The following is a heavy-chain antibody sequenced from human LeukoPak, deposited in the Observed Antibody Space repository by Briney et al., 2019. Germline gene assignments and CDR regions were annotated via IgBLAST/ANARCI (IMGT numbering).Heavy chain of an antibody. CDR3: AREDYDFWSGYRIKSLAY. V-gene: IGHV3-48*01. CDR1: GFAFGSYS. J-gene: IGHJ4*02. D-gene: IGHD3-3*01. CDR2: IDSAGTI. Sequence: GGSLRLSCAASGFAFGSYSMNWVRQAPGKGLEWVSHIDSAGTINYADSVKGRFTISRDNAKNSLSLQMNSLRAEDTAVYYCAREDYDFWSGYRIKSLAYWGQGTLVTVSS.